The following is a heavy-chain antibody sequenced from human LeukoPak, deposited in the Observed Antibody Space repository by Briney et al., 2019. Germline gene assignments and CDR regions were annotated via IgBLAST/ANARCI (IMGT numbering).Heavy chain of an antibody. CDR1: GYTFTSYG. D-gene: IGHD2-2*02. Sequence: ASVKVPCKASGYTFTSYGISWVRQAPGQGLGWMGWISAYNGNTNYAQKLQGRVTMTTDTSTSTAYMELRSLRSDDTAVYYCARAFYCSSTSCYTPYFDYWGQGTLVTVSS. CDR2: ISAYNGNT. V-gene: IGHV1-18*01. CDR3: ARAFYCSSTSCYTPYFDY. J-gene: IGHJ4*02.